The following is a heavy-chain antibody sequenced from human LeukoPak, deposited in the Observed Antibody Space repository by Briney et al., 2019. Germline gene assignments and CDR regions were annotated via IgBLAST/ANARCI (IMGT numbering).Heavy chain of an antibody. CDR3: ARSRYTAMVSFDY. J-gene: IGHJ4*02. CDR1: GYTFTGYY. CDR2: INPNSGGT. V-gene: IGHV1-2*06. Sequence: ASVKVSCKASGYTFTGYYMHWVRQAPGQGLEWMGRINPNSGGTNYAQKFQGRVTMTRDTSISTAYMELSRLRSDDTAVYYCARSRYTAMVSFDYWGQGTLVTASS. D-gene: IGHD5-18*01.